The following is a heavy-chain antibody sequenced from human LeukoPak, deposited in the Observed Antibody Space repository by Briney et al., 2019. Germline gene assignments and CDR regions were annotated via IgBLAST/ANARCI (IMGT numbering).Heavy chain of an antibody. Sequence: GGSLRLSCAASGFTFSSYSMNWVRQAPGKGLEWGSSISSSSSYIYYADSVKGRFTISRDNAKNSLYLQMNSLRAEDTAVYYCARDRWQLAQDFDYWGQGTLVTVSS. CDR2: ISSSSSYI. CDR3: ARDRWQLAQDFDY. J-gene: IGHJ4*02. V-gene: IGHV3-21*01. D-gene: IGHD6-6*01. CDR1: GFTFSSYS.